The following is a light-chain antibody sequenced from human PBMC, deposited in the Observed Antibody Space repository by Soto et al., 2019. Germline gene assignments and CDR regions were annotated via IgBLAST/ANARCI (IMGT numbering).Light chain of an antibody. CDR3: QQANTFPHT. J-gene: IGKJ2*01. CDR2: GAS. V-gene: IGKV1D-12*01. Sequence: DIQMTQSPSSVSASVGDTVIITCRASQPINNWLAWYQQKPGKAPNLLIHGASNLQGGVPSRFSGSGYGTDFTLTITSLPPEDFATYFCQQANTFPHTFGQGTKLEIK. CDR1: QPINNW.